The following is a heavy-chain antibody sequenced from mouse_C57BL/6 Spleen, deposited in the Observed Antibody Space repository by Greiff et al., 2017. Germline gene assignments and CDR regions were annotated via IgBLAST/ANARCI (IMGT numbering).Heavy chain of an antibody. D-gene: IGHD2-4*01. J-gene: IGHJ3*01. Sequence: VQRVESGPGLVAPSQSLSITCTVSGFSLTSYGVHWVRQPPGKGLEWLVVIWSDGSTTYNSALNSRLSISKDNSKSQVFLKMNSLQTDDTAMYYCARHNDYDGGAWFAYWGQGTLVTVSA. V-gene: IGHV2-6-1*01. CDR1: GFSLTSYG. CDR2: IWSDGST. CDR3: ARHNDYDGGAWFAY.